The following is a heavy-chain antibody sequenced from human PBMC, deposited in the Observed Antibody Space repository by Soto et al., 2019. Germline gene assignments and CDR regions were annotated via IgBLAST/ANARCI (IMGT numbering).Heavy chain of an antibody. CDR2: VYYRGRS. CDR1: GGPFSKSNYN. D-gene: IGHD2-15*01. V-gene: IGHV4-39*01. J-gene: IGHJ4*02. CDR3: VSERISVLPQVYVDY. Sequence: LSLTCTVSGGPFSKSNYNWGWIRQSPGKGLEWIGSVYYRGRSYSKSSVKSRVTISVDTSKNQCSLNLNTVTASETAVYFCVSERISVLPQVYVDYWGPGALVTVSS.